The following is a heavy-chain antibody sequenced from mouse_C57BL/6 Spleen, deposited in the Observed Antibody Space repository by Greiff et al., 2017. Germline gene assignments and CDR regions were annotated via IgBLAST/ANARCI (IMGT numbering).Heavy chain of an antibody. CDR2: INPNNGGT. J-gene: IGHJ4*01. Sequence: EVQLQQSGPELVKPGASVKIPCKASGYTFTDYNMDWVKQSHGKSLEWIGDINPNNGGTIYNQKFKGKATLTVDKSSSTAYMELRSLTSEDTAVYYGARSLYGNYGGYAMDYWGQGTSVTVSS. CDR3: ARSLYGNYGGYAMDY. V-gene: IGHV1-18*01. D-gene: IGHD2-1*01. CDR1: GYTFTDYN.